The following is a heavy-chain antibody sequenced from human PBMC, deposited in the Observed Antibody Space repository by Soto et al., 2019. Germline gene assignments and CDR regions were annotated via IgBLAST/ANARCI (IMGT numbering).Heavy chain of an antibody. J-gene: IGHJ5*02. Sequence: LVEVSCDASGYTFTSYDNNWVRQATGQGLEWMGWIKPNSGNTGYSQKFQGRVTMTRNTSISTAYMELSSLRSEDTAVYYCARGPSSSSTWFDTWGQGTLVTLSS. V-gene: IGHV1-8*01. CDR1: GYTFTSYD. D-gene: IGHD6-6*01. CDR2: IKPNSGNT. CDR3: ARGPSSSSTWFDT.